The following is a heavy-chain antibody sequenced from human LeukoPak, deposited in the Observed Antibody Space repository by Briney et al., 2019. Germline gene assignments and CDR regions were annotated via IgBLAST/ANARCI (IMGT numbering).Heavy chain of an antibody. J-gene: IGHJ6*03. D-gene: IGHD5-18*01. CDR3: ARGRGEYSYGYFGYYYYYYMDV. CDR1: GGSFSGYY. Sequence: SETLSLTCAVYGGSFSGYYWSWIRQPPGRGLEWLGEINHSGSTNYNPSLKSRVTISVDTSKNQFSLKLSSVTAADTAVYYCARGRGEYSYGYFGYYYYYYMDVWGKGTTVTVSS. V-gene: IGHV4-34*01. CDR2: INHSGST.